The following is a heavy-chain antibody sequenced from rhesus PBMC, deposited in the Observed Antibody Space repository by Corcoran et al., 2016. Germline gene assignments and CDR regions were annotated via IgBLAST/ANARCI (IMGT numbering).Heavy chain of an antibody. CDR1: GGSISSSY. CDR2: IYGRGSST. V-gene: IGHV4-169*01. Sequence: QLLLQESGPGLVKPSETLSVTCAVSGGSISSSYWSWIRPAPGKGLEGSGYIYGRGSSTNYNPSLKSRVTLSVDTAKNQFSLKLSSVTAADTAVHYCVRGEAGTGSFDYWGQGVLVTVSS. D-gene: IGHD1-20*01. CDR3: VRGEAGTGSFDY. J-gene: IGHJ4*01.